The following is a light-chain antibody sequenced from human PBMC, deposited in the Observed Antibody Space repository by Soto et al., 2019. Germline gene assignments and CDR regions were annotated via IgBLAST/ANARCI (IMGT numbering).Light chain of an antibody. Sequence: QSVLTQPASVSGSPGQSITISCTVTSSDVGGYDYVSWYQHHPGKAPKLIIFEVSDRPSGVSNRFSGSKSGNTASLTISGLQVEDEADYYCTSYATSSPYVFGTGTKVTVL. CDR2: EVS. CDR1: SSDVGGYDY. V-gene: IGLV2-14*01. CDR3: TSYATSSPYV. J-gene: IGLJ1*01.